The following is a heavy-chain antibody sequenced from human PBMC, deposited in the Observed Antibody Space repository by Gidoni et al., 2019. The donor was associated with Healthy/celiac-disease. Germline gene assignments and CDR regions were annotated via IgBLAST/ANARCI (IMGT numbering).Heavy chain of an antibody. CDR3: ARLRFSAMDV. J-gene: IGHJ6*01. Sequence: EVQLVESGGGLVQPGGSLRLSCAASGFTFSSYEMNWVRQAPGKGLEWVSYISSGGRTIYYADSVKGRFTISRDNAKNSLYLQMTSLRAEDTAVYYCARLRFSAMDVWGQGTTVTVSS. CDR2: ISSGGRTI. D-gene: IGHD3-3*01. V-gene: IGHV3-48*03. CDR1: GFTFSSYE.